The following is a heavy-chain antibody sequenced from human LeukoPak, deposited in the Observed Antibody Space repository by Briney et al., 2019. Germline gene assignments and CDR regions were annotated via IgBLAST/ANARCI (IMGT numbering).Heavy chain of an antibody. V-gene: IGHV3-30*18. Sequence: GGSLRLSCAASGFTFSSYGIHWVRQAPGKGLEWVAVISYDGNNKYYADSVKGRFTISRDNSKNTLFLQMNSLRAEDTAVYYCAKGVDYCSGGSCPADYWGPGTLVTVSS. CDR3: AKGVDYCSGGSCPADY. CDR2: ISYDGNNK. J-gene: IGHJ4*02. D-gene: IGHD2-15*01. CDR1: GFTFSSYG.